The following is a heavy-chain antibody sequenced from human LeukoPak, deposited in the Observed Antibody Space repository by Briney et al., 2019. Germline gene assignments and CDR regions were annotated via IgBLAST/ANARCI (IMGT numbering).Heavy chain of an antibody. V-gene: IGHV3-9*01. J-gene: IGHJ4*02. Sequence: SGRSLRLSCAASGFTFDDYAMHWVRQAPGKGLEWVSGISWNSGSIGYADSVKGRFTISRDNAKNSLYLQMNSLRAEDTALYYCAKGSLQQLDSFDYWGQGTLVTVSS. CDR1: GFTFDDYA. CDR2: ISWNSGSI. CDR3: AKGSLQQLDSFDY. D-gene: IGHD6-13*01.